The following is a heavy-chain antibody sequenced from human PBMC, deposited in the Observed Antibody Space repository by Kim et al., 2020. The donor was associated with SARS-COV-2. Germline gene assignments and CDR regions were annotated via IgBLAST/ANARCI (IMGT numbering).Heavy chain of an antibody. J-gene: IGHJ4*02. CDR3: AKAHPSSGWRTCDY. D-gene: IGHD6-19*01. CDR2: VNNNNNT. V-gene: IGHV3-23*05. Sequence: GGSLRLSCAASGFTFSRRARSWVRQVPGKGLEWIGSVNNNNNTYYEDSVKGRVTVSRDITKDKLYLQMNSLSAEETAIYYCAKAHPSSGWRTCDYGGQG. CDR1: GFTFSRRA.